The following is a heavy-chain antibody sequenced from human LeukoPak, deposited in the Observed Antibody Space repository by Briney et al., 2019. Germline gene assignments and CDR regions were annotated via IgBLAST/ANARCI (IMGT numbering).Heavy chain of an antibody. CDR2: IYHSGST. D-gene: IGHD4-11*01. V-gene: IGHV4-34*01. Sequence: PSETLSLTCAVYGGSFSGYYWSWIRQPPGKGLEWIGYIYHSGSTYYNPSLKSRVTISVDRSKNQFSLKLSSVTAADTAVYYCARDRLPYYFDYWGQGTLVTVSS. CDR1: GGSFSGYY. J-gene: IGHJ4*02. CDR3: ARDRLPYYFDY.